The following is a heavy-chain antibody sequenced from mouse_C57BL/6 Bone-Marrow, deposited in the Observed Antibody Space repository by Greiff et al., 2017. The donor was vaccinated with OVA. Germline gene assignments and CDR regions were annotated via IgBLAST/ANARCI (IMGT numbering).Heavy chain of an antibody. J-gene: IGHJ3*01. CDR2: ISYSGST. CDR3: ARGGLRLAWFAY. Sequence: VQLQQSGPGMVKPSQSLSLTCTVTGYSITSGYDWHWIRHFPGNKLEWMGYISYSGSTNYNPSLKSRISITHDTSKNHFFLKLNSVTTEDTATYYCARGGLRLAWFAYWGQGTLVTVSA. CDR1: GYSITSGYD. D-gene: IGHD2-4*01. V-gene: IGHV3-1*01.